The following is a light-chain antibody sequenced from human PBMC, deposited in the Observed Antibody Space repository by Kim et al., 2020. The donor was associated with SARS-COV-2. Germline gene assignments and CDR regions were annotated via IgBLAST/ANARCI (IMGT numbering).Light chain of an antibody. CDR3: NSRDSNDNVV. CDR1: GLTSYY. CDR2: GKN. Sequence: VALGQTVTITCQGDGLTSYYATWYQQKPGQAPILVIYGKNNRPSGIPDRFSGSSSGSTASLTITGTQAGDEADYYCNSRDSNDNVVFGGGTQLTVL. V-gene: IGLV3-19*01. J-gene: IGLJ2*01.